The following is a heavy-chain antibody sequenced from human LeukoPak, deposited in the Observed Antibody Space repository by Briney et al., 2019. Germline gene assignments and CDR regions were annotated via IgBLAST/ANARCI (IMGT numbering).Heavy chain of an antibody. J-gene: IGHJ5*02. CDR3: ARERYCTNGVCYWFDP. V-gene: IGHV4-59*13. D-gene: IGHD2-8*01. CDR1: GGSISSYY. Sequence: SETLSLTCTVSGGSISSYYWSWIRQPPGKGVEWIGYISHSGSTNYNPSLKSRVTISVDTSKNQFSLKLSSVTAADTAVYYCARERYCTNGVCYWFDPWGQGTLVTVSS. CDR2: ISHSGST.